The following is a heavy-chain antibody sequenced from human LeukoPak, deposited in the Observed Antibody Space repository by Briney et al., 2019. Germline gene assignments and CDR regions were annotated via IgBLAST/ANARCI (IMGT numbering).Heavy chain of an antibody. J-gene: IGHJ4*02. D-gene: IGHD1-1*01. Sequence: GGSLRLSCAASGFTFSSYSMNWVRQAPGKGLEWVSSISSSSSYIYYADSVKGRFTISRDNAKNSLYLQMNSLRAEDTAVYYCARVLRGTGTPDYWGQGTLVTVSS. V-gene: IGHV3-21*01. CDR1: GFTFSSYS. CDR3: ARVLRGTGTPDY. CDR2: ISSSSSYI.